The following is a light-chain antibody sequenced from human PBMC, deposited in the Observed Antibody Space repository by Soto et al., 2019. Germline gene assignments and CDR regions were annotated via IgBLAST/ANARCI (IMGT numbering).Light chain of an antibody. CDR1: QSVSSNY. Sequence: EIVLTQPPGTLSLSPGERATLFCRASQSVSSNYLAWYQQKPGQAPRLLIYGASSRATGIPDRFSGSGSGTDFTLTISRLEPEDFAVYYCQQYANSPLTFGGGTKVEVK. J-gene: IGKJ4*01. V-gene: IGKV3-20*01. CDR2: GAS. CDR3: QQYANSPLT.